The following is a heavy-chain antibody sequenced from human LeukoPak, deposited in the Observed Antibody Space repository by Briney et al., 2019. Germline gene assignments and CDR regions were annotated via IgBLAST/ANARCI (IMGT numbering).Heavy chain of an antibody. J-gene: IGHJ4*02. V-gene: IGHV4-59*01. D-gene: IGHD3-16*01. CDR3: ARVGRGDYVWGSYSSDY. CDR1: GDSISSYH. CDR2: ISYSGST. Sequence: SETLSLTCTVSGDSISSYHWSWTRQPPGKGLEWIGYISYSGSTNCNPSLKSRVTISLDTSKNQFSLKLSSVTASDTAVYYCARVGRGDYVWGSYSSDYWGQGTLVTVSS.